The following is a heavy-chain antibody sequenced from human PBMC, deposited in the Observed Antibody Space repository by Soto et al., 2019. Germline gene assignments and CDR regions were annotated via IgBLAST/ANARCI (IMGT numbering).Heavy chain of an antibody. D-gene: IGHD6-13*01. CDR2: IYPGDSDT. Sequence: GESLKISCKGSGYSFTSYWIGWVRQMPGKGLEWMGIIYPGDSDTRYSPSFQGQVTISADKSISSAYLQWSSLKASDSVMYYCARSRISSNYYDMDVWGQGTTVTVSS. J-gene: IGHJ6*02. V-gene: IGHV5-51*01. CDR3: ARSRISSNYYDMDV. CDR1: GYSFTSYW.